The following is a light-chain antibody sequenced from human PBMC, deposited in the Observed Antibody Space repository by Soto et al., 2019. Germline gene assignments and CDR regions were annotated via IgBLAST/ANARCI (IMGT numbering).Light chain of an antibody. CDR1: QSVSSSY. CDR3: QQYYSIPFT. Sequence: EFVLTQSPGTLSLSPGERATLSCRASQSVSSSYLAWYQQKPGQAPRLLIYGASNRATGIPDRFSGSGSGTDFTLTISSLQAEDVAVYYCQQYYSIPFTFGQGTKLEI. V-gene: IGKV3-20*01. J-gene: IGKJ2*01. CDR2: GAS.